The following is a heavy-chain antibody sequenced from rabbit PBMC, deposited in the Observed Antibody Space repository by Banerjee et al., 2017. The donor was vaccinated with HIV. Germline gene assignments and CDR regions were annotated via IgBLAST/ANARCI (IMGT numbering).Heavy chain of an antibody. CDR1: GFTISSSYW. V-gene: IGHV1S45*01. Sequence: QEQLVESGGDLVQPEGSLTLTCTASGFTISSSYWICWVRQAPGKGLEWIACIYGGSSGNTYYASWTKGRFTISKTSSTTVTLQMTSLTAADSATYFCARGHDYPTYDYALGLWGPGTLVTVS. CDR2: IYGGSSGNT. D-gene: IGHD6-1*01. J-gene: IGHJ6*01. CDR3: ARGHDYPTYDYALGL.